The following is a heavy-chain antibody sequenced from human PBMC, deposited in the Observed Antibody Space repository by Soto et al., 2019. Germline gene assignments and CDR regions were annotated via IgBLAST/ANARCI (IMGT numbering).Heavy chain of an antibody. CDR1: GFTFSRYA. CDR3: ARAPDNLWLYQWVDH. D-gene: IGHD1-1*01. V-gene: IGHV3-30-3*01. J-gene: IGHJ5*02. CDR2: ISYDGSNK. Sequence: GGSLRLSCAASGFTFSRYAMHWVRQAPGKGLEWVAVISYDGSNKYYADSVKGRFTISRDNSKNTLYLQMNSLRAEDTAVYYCARAPDNLWLYQWVDHWGPGTLVTVSS.